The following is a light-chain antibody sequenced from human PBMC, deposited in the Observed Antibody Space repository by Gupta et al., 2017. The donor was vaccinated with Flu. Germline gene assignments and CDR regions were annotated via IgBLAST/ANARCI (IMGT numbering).Light chain of an antibody. J-gene: IGKJ5*01. V-gene: IGKV1-16*01. CDR2: AAY. CDR3: QHENSYPIT. CDR1: QDIGNR. Sequence: DIQMTQSPSSLSASLGDRVTITCRASQDIGNRLAWFQQKAGKAPKALIFAAYTLLTGVPSRFSGSGSGTDFTLTISSLQPEDFATYYCQHENSYPITFGQGTRL.